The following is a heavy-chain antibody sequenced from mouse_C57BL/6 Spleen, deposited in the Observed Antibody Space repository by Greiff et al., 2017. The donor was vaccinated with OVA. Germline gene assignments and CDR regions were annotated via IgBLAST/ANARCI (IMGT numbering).Heavy chain of an antibody. Sequence: VQLQQSGAELVRPGASVKLSCTASGFNIKDYYMHWVKQRPEQGLEWIGRIDPEDGDTAYAPKFQGKATMTADPSSNTAYLQLRSLTSSVSAVSFCTSRFYSGYWLAYWGPGTLVTVSA. J-gene: IGHJ3*01. V-gene: IGHV14-1*01. CDR2: IDPEDGDT. CDR1: GFNIKDYY. D-gene: IGHD2-2*01. CDR3: TSRFYSGYWLAY.